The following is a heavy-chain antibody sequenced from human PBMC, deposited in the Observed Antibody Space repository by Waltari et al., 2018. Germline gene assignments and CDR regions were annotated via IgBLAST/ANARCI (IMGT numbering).Heavy chain of an antibody. V-gene: IGHV3-7*01. D-gene: IGHD3-22*01. CDR1: GLPFSSYW. CDR2: ITQDGSEK. J-gene: IGHJ2*01. Sequence: EVQLVESGGGLVQPGGSLRLSCAASGLPFSSYWMSWVRQAPGEGLEWVANITQDGSEKYYVDSVKGRFTISRDNAKNSLYLQMNSLRAEDTAVYYCARDDSSAWYFDLWGRGTLVTVSS. CDR3: ARDDSSAWYFDL.